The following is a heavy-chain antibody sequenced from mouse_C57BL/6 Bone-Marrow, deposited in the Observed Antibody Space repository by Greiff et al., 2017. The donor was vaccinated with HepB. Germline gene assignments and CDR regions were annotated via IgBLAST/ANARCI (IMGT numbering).Heavy chain of an antibody. Sequence: EVMLVESGGGLVQPGGSLKLSCAASGFTFSDYYMYWVRQTPEKRLEWVAYISNGGGSTYYPDTVKGRFTISRDNAKNTLYLQMSRLKSEDTAMYYCARTGAYYSNYAGFAYWGQGTLVTVSA. J-gene: IGHJ3*01. D-gene: IGHD2-5*01. V-gene: IGHV5-12*01. CDR3: ARTGAYYSNYAGFAY. CDR1: GFTFSDYY. CDR2: ISNGGGST.